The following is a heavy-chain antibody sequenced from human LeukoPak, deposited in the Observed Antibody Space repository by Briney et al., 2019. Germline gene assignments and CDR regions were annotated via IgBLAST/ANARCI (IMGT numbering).Heavy chain of an antibody. V-gene: IGHV1-8*01. Sequence: ASVKVSCKASGYTFTNYDINWVRQAAGQGLQWMGWMNPNSGNTAYPQRFQGRVTMTRDTSINTAYMELSSLRSEDTAVYYCVRGQSGFKFDPWGQGTLVTVSS. J-gene: IGHJ5*02. CDR3: VRGQSGFKFDP. D-gene: IGHD5-12*01. CDR1: GYTFTNYD. CDR2: MNPNSGNT.